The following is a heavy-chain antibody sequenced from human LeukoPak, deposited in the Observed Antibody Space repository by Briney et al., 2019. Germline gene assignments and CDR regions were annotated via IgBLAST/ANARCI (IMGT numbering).Heavy chain of an antibody. Sequence: ASAKVSCKASGYTFTSYGTSWVRQAPGQGLEWMGWISAYNGNTNYAQKLQGRVTMTTDTSTSTAYMELRSLRSDDTAVYYCARDKPAVTTSYYYGMDVWGKGTTVTVSS. CDR1: GYTFTSYG. V-gene: IGHV1-18*04. D-gene: IGHD4-17*01. J-gene: IGHJ6*04. CDR2: ISAYNGNT. CDR3: ARDKPAVTTSYYYGMDV.